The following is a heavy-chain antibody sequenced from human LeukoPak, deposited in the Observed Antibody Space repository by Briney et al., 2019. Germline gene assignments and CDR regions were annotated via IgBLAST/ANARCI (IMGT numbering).Heavy chain of an antibody. CDR2: IYTSGST. Sequence: SETLSLTCTVSGGSISSGSYYWSWLRQPAGKGLEWIGRIYTSGSTNYNPSLKGRVTISVDTSKNQFSLKLSSVTAADTAVYYCARCIAAAGGNWFDPWGQGTLVTVSS. CDR1: GGSISSGSYY. D-gene: IGHD6-13*01. J-gene: IGHJ5*02. V-gene: IGHV4-61*02. CDR3: ARCIAAAGGNWFDP.